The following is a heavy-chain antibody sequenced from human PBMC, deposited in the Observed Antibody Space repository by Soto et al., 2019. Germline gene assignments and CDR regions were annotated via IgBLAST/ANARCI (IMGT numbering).Heavy chain of an antibody. Sequence: QLHLVQSGAVVKKPGASVTVSCSASGYPVTAYYMHWVRQAPGRGLEWMGGINPATGAAKYTQTFQGRVTMPRATSTSTVFMELGGLTSAATAVFYWARGGGVGVAGSAAFDMWGQGTLVTVSS. J-gene: IGHJ3*02. CDR3: ARGGGVGVAGSAAFDM. V-gene: IGHV1-2*02. CDR2: INPATGAA. CDR1: GYPVTAYY. D-gene: IGHD3-3*01.